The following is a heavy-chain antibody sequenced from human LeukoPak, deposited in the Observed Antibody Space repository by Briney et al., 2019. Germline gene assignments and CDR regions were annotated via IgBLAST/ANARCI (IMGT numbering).Heavy chain of an antibody. J-gene: IGHJ6*02. CDR1: GATVSDNP. CDR3: AREGEQSSWSRGIDV. V-gene: IGHV3-53*04. CDR2: IYSGGRT. D-gene: IGHD6-13*01. Sequence: GGSLRLSCAASGATVSDNPMTWVRQAPGKGLEWVSVIYSGGRTYYADSVKGRFTISRHNSKNTLYLQMNSLRPEDTAVYYCAREGEQSSWSRGIDVWGQGTTVTVSS.